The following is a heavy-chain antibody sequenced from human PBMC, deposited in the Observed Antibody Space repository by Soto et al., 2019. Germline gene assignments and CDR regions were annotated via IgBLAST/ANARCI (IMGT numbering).Heavy chain of an antibody. V-gene: IGHV3-13*05. Sequence: EVHLVESGGGLVQPGGSLRLACEASGFTFRNYDMHWVRQGTGKGLEWVSVISAAGDPEYADSVEGRFTISRENAKNSFFLQRNSLRVGDTAVYYCARTDRDFYGLDVWGQGTTVIVSS. CDR2: ISAAGDP. CDR3: ARTDRDFYGLDV. J-gene: IGHJ6*02. CDR1: GFTFRNYD.